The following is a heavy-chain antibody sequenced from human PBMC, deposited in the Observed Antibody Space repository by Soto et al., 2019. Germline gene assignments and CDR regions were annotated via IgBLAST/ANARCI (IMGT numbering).Heavy chain of an antibody. Sequence: EVQLMKSGGGLVQPGGSLRLACAASGFIFSSYEMNWVRQAPGKGLEWISHISSSGGTTYYTDSVKGRFIASRDNARNLLYLQMNSLRDKDTALYYCARGYTGGWSRGGYFDFWGQGNLVTVSS. J-gene: IGHJ4*02. CDR2: ISSSGGTT. CDR3: ARGYTGGWSRGGYFDF. V-gene: IGHV3-48*03. CDR1: GFIFSSYE. D-gene: IGHD6-19*01.